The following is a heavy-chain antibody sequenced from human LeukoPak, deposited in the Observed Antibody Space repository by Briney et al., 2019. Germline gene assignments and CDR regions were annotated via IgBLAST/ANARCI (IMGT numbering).Heavy chain of an antibody. V-gene: IGHV3-23*01. J-gene: IGHJ4*02. Sequence: GGSLRLSCAASGFIFSSYAMSWVRQAPGKGLEWVSTISGTGVSTYYAHSVKGRFTISRDISKNTVYLQIDSLRAEDTALYYCAKDSSGYYHAWYYFDYWGQGSLVTVSS. CDR1: GFIFSSYA. D-gene: IGHD3-22*01. CDR3: AKDSSGYYHAWYYFDY. CDR2: ISGTGVST.